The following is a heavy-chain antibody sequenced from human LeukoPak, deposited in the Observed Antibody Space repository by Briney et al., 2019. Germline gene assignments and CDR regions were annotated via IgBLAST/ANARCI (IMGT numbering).Heavy chain of an antibody. Sequence: ASVKVSCKASGYTFTGYFMHWVRQAPGQGHEWMGWIDPDSGGTNYAQVFQGRVTVTRDKSISTAYMELSSLRSDDTAVYYCARVHRAGGWTLAIDPWGQGTLVTVSS. D-gene: IGHD5-12*01. J-gene: IGHJ5*02. V-gene: IGHV1-2*02. CDR3: ARVHRAGGWTLAIDP. CDR1: GYTFTGYF. CDR2: IDPDSGGT.